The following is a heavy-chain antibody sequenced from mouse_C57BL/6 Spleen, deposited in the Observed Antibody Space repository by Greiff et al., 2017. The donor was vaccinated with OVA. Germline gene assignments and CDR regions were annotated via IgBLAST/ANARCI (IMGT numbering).Heavy chain of an antibody. CDR1: GFTFSSYA. CDR2: ISDGGSYT. J-gene: IGHJ4*01. D-gene: IGHD2-1*01. CDR3: ARVDGNYAMDY. V-gene: IGHV5-4*01. Sequence: EVQLVESGGGLVKPGGSLKLSCAASGFTFSSYAMSWVRQTPEKRLEWVATISDGGSYTYYPDNVKGRFTISRDNAKNNLYLQMSHLKSKDTAMYYCARVDGNYAMDYWGQGTSVTVSS.